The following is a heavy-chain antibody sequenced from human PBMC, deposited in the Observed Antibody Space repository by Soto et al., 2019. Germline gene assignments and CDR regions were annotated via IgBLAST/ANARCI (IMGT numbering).Heavy chain of an antibody. CDR2: IYHSGST. Sequence: QLQLQESGSRLVKPSQTLSLTCAVFGGSISSGGYSCSWILQPPGKGLEWIGYIYHSGSTHYNPSLKSRVAISVDRSQNQCSLRLNSVTAADTAVYYCARVWLQVFVFDIWGQGTMVTVSS. CDR1: GGSISSGGYS. CDR3: ARVWLQVFVFDI. V-gene: IGHV4-30-2*01. D-gene: IGHD5-12*01. J-gene: IGHJ3*02.